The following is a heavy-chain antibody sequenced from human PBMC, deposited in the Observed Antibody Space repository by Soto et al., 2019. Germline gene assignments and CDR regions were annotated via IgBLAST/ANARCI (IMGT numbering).Heavy chain of an antibody. CDR1: GFTFSSYA. Sequence: GGSLRLSCAASGFTFSSYAMSWVRQAPGKGLEWVSAISGSGGSTYYADSVKGRFTISRDNSKNTLYLQMNSLRAEDTAVYYCAKGLLLLAAIFSAWFDPWGQATLVTVSS. V-gene: IGHV3-23*01. J-gene: IGHJ5*02. CDR3: AKGLLLLAAIFSAWFDP. CDR2: ISGSGGST. D-gene: IGHD2-2*02.